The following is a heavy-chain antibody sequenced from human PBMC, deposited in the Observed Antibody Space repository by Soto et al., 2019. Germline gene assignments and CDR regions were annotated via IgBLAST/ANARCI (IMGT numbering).Heavy chain of an antibody. CDR1: GYSFTSYW. J-gene: IGHJ4*02. Sequence: EVQLVQSGAEVKKPGESLKISCKGSGYSFTSYWIGWVRQMPGKGLAWMGIIYPGDSDTRYSPSFQGQVTISADKSISTAYLQWSSLKASDTAMYYCARFGGYCSGGSCYSDNYFDYWGQGTLVTVSS. V-gene: IGHV5-51*01. CDR2: IYPGDSDT. D-gene: IGHD2-15*01. CDR3: ARFGGYCSGGSCYSDNYFDY.